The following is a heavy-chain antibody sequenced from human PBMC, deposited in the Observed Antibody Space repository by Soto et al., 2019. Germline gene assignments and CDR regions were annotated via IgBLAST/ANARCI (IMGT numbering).Heavy chain of an antibody. Sequence: QVQLVESGGCVVQPGRSLRLSCAASGFTFSSYAMHWVRQAPGKGLEWVAVISYDGINKYYADSVKGRFTISRDNSKNTLYLQMNSLRAEDTAVYYCARGYSYGYYYYGMDVWGQGTTVTVSS. CDR2: ISYDGINK. D-gene: IGHD5-18*01. CDR1: GFTFSSYA. CDR3: ARGYSYGYYYYGMDV. V-gene: IGHV3-30-3*01. J-gene: IGHJ6*02.